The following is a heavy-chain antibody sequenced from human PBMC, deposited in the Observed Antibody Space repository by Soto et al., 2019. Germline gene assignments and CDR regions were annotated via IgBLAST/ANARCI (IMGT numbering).Heavy chain of an antibody. CDR2: IYYSGST. Sequence: SETRSVTCTVSGGSISSGDYYWSWIRQPPGKGLEWIGYIYYSGSTYYNPSLKSRVTISVDTSKNQFSLKLSSVTAADTAVYYCARVVPYGDYVGWWFYPRGQRTPVIVSS. V-gene: IGHV4-30-4*01. D-gene: IGHD4-17*01. J-gene: IGHJ5*02. CDR1: GGSISSGDYY. CDR3: ARVVPYGDYVGWWFYP.